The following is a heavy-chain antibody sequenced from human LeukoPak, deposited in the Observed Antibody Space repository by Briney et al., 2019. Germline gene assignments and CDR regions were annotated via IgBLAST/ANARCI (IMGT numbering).Heavy chain of an antibody. J-gene: IGHJ4*02. V-gene: IGHV3-23*01. CDR1: GFTFSSYA. CDR3: AKDLTVVENHY. Sequence: PGGSLRLSCAAFGFTFSSYAMSWVRQAPGKGLEWVSGISGSGGITYYADFVKGRFTISRDNSKNTLYLQMNSLRAEDTAVYYCAKDLTVVENHYWGQGILVTVSS. D-gene: IGHD4-23*01. CDR2: ISGSGGIT.